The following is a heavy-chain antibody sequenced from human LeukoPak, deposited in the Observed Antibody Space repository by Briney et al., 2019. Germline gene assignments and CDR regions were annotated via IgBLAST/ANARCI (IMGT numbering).Heavy chain of an antibody. J-gene: IGHJ4*02. D-gene: IGHD3-16*02. CDR1: GFTFSSYA. CDR3: AKDYRLRLGELSYLEY. CDR2: KWSDESHK. V-gene: IGHV3-33*06. Sequence: QPGGSLRLSCAASGFTFSSYAMSWVRQAPGKGLEWVAVKWSDESHKYYADSVKGRFTISIDNSKNTLYLQMNSLRAEDTAVYYCAKDYRLRLGELSYLEYWGQGTLVTVSS.